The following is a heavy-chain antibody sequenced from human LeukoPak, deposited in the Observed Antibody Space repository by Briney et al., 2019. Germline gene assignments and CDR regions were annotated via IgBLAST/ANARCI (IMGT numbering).Heavy chain of an antibody. J-gene: IGHJ4*02. CDR2: INPNSGGT. D-gene: IGHD6-19*01. Sequence: PGGSLRLSCAASGFTFSTYAMNWVRQAPGQGLEWMGWINPNSGGTNYAQKFQGRVTMTRDTSISTAYMELSRLRSDDTAVYYCARESPGYSSGWPSVWGQGTLVTVSS. V-gene: IGHV1-2*02. CDR1: GFTFSTYA. CDR3: ARESPGYSSGWPSV.